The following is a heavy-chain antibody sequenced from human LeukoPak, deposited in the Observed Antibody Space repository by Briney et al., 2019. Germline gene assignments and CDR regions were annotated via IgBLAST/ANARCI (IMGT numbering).Heavy chain of an antibody. CDR2: INRSGST. Sequence: SETLSLTCAVYGGSFSGYYWSWIRQPPGKGLEWIGGINRSGSTNYNPSLKSRVTISVDTSKNQFSLKLSSVTAADTAVYYCARVGSGIGTTSHAFDIWGQGTMVTVSS. CDR3: ARVGSGIGTTSHAFDI. V-gene: IGHV4-34*01. CDR1: GGSFSGYY. J-gene: IGHJ3*02. D-gene: IGHD1-1*01.